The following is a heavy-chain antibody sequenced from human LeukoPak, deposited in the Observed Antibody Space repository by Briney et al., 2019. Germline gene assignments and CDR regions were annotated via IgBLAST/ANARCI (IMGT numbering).Heavy chain of an antibody. CDR3: AREAGGFDI. J-gene: IGHJ3*02. D-gene: IGHD4-23*01. CDR1: GFIFSNYW. CDR2: INSDGSST. Sequence: PGGSLRLSCAASGFIFSNYWMHWVRQAPGKGLVWVSRINSDGSSTIYADSVKGRFTISRDNAKNTLYLQMNSLRAEDTAVYYCAREAGGFDIWGQGTMVTASS. V-gene: IGHV3-74*01.